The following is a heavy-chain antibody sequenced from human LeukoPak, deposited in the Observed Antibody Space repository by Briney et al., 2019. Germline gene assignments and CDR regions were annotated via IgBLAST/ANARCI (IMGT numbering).Heavy chain of an antibody. D-gene: IGHD3-10*01. CDR3: ARSYGSGSYSDDYFDY. CDR2: ISSSSSTI. V-gene: IGHV3-48*04. CDR1: GFTFSSYS. Sequence: GGSLRLSCAASGFTFSSYSMNWVRQAPGKGLEWVSYISSSSSTIYYADSVKGRFTLSRDNTRNSPYLQMNSLRGEDTAVYYCARSYGSGSYSDDYFDYWGQGTLVTVSS. J-gene: IGHJ4*02.